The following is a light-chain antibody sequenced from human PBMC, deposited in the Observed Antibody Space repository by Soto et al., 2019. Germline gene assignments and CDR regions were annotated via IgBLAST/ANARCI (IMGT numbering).Light chain of an antibody. Sequence: QSALTQPPSASGSPGQSVTISCTGTSSDVGGYNYVSWYQQHPGKAPKLMIYEVSKRPSGVPDRFSGSKSGNTASLTVSGLQAGDEADYYCSSYAGSNNPSVFGGGTQLTVL. CDR2: EVS. CDR1: SSDVGGYNY. CDR3: SSYAGSNNPSV. V-gene: IGLV2-8*01. J-gene: IGLJ7*01.